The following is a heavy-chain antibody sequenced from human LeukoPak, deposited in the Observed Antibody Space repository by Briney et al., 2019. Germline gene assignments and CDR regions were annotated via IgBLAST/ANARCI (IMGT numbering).Heavy chain of an antibody. V-gene: IGHV3-30-3*01. CDR1: GFTFSSYA. D-gene: IGHD3-9*01. CDR2: ISYDGSNK. J-gene: IGHJ5*02. Sequence: GRSLRLSCAASGFTFSSYAMHWVRQAPGKGLEWVAVISYDGSNKYYADSVKGRFTISRDNSKNTLYLQMNSLRAEDTAVYYCAIVATGRFDPWGQGTLVTVSS. CDR3: AIVATGRFDP.